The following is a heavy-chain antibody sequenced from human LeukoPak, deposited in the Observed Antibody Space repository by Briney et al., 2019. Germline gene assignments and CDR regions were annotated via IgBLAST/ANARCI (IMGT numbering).Heavy chain of an antibody. CDR1: GFTFSSYG. V-gene: IGHV3-23*01. CDR2: ISGSGGST. J-gene: IGHJ4*02. CDR3: ARDRYYYDSSGYPFDY. D-gene: IGHD3-22*01. Sequence: GGTLRLSCAASGFTFSSYGMSWVRQAPGKGLEWVSAISGSGGSTYYADSVKGRFTISRDNSKNTLYLQMNSLRAEDTAVYYCARDRYYYDSSGYPFDYWGQGTLVTVSS.